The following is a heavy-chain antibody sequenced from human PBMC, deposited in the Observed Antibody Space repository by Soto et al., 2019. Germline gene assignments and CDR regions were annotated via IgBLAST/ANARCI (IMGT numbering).Heavy chain of an antibody. D-gene: IGHD6-25*01. Sequence: QVQLLESGGGVVQPGRSLRLSCAASGFTFSSYGMHWVRQAPGKGLEWVAVISYDGSNKYYADSVKGRFTISRDNSKNTLYMQMNSLRAEDTAVYYCAKDGAALDYWGQGTLVTVSS. J-gene: IGHJ4*02. CDR2: ISYDGSNK. V-gene: IGHV3-30*18. CDR3: AKDGAALDY. CDR1: GFTFSSYG.